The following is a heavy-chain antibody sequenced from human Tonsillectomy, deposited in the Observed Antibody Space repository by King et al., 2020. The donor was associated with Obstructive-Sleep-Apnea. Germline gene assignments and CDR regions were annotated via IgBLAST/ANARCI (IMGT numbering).Heavy chain of an antibody. CDR2: ISWYSGSI. CDR3: AKVLDYYGSGSYYYYYGMDV. Sequence: VQLVESGGGLVQPGRSLRLSCAASGFTFDDYAMHLVRQAPGKGLEWVSGISWYSGSIGYADSVKGRLTISRYNAKNSLYLQMNSLGAEDTALYYFAKVLDYYGSGSYYYYYGMDVWGQGTTVTVSS. CDR1: GFTFDDYA. J-gene: IGHJ6*02. D-gene: IGHD3-10*01. V-gene: IGHV3-9*01.